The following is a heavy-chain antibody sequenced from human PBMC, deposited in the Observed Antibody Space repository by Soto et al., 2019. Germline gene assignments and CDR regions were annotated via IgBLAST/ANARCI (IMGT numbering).Heavy chain of an antibody. Sequence: ASVKVSCKASGYTFTSYYMHWVRQAPGQGLEWMGIINPSGGSTSYAQKFQGRVTMTRDTSTSTVYMELSSLRSEDTAVYYCARDEGVVDTADLWGMDVWGQGTTVTVSS. CDR3: ARDEGVVDTADLWGMDV. V-gene: IGHV1-46*01. D-gene: IGHD5-18*01. CDR2: INPSGGST. CDR1: GYTFTSYY. J-gene: IGHJ6*02.